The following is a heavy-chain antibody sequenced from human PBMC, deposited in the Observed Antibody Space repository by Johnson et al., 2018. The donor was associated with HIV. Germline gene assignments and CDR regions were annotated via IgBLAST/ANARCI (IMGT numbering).Heavy chain of an antibody. Sequence: QVQLVESGGGVVQPGRSLRLSCAASGFTFSSYGMHWVRQAPGKGLEWVAVLSYDASNKYYADSVKGRFTISRDNSKNTLYLQMNSLRAEDTAVYYCAKTYSGSNRDAFDIWGQGTMVTVSS. CDR3: AKTYSGSNRDAFDI. V-gene: IGHV3-30*18. CDR1: GFTFSSYG. D-gene: IGHD1-26*01. CDR2: LSYDASNK. J-gene: IGHJ3*02.